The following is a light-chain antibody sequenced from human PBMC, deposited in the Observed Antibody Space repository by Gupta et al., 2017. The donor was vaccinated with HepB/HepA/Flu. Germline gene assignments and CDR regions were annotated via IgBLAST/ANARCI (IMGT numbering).Light chain of an antibody. CDR3: SSYTHSTILV. CDR1: TSDIGGYNF. V-gene: IGLV2-14*03. Sequence: QSALTQPASVSGSPGQSITISCTGTTSDIGGYNFVSWYQRHPGEAPKLIIYDVNNRPSGVSNRFSGSKSGNTASLTISVLQAEDEGDYFCSSYTHSTILVFGGGTKLTVL. J-gene: IGLJ2*01. CDR2: DVN.